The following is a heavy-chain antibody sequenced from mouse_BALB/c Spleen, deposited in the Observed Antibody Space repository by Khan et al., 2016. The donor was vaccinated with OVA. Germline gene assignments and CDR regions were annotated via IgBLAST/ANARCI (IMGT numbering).Heavy chain of an antibody. CDR3: ARSITTSKEDYYAMDN. CDR1: GFTFSSYG. D-gene: IGHD1-2*01. J-gene: IGHJ4*01. CDR2: ISSGGHYT. V-gene: IGHV5-6*01. Sequence: EVELVESGGDLVKPGGSLKLSCAASGFTFSSYGMSWVRQTPDKRLEWVATISSGGHYTYFPDSVRGRFTISRDNAKNTLYLQMSSSKTEDTAMYYCARSITTSKEDYYAMDNWGQGTSVTVSS.